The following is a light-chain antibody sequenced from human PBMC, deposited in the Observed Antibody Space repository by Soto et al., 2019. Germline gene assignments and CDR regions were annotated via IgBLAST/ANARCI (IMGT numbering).Light chain of an antibody. CDR2: GAS. V-gene: IGKV3-20*01. Sequence: EIVLTPSPGIVSLSPGDRATLSCRASESLINNYLAWYQQKPGQAPRLLIFGASTRATGIPDRFRGSGSGTDFTLTISRLEPEDFAVYHCQQYDYSPCSFGQGTKLQI. CDR3: QQYDYSPCS. CDR1: ESLINNY. J-gene: IGKJ2*04.